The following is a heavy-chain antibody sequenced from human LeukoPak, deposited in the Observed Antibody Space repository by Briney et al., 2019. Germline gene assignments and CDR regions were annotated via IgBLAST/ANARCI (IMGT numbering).Heavy chain of an antibody. D-gene: IGHD4-17*01. CDR3: ARDHSTTVYYFDY. J-gene: IGHJ4*02. Sequence: GGSLRLSCAASGFTFSSYGMHWVRQAPGKGLEYVSAISRNGGTTDYAKSVKGRFTISRDNSKNTLYLQMGSLRAEDMAVYYCARDHSTTVYYFDYWGQGTLVTVSS. CDR1: GFTFSSYG. CDR2: ISRNGGTT. V-gene: IGHV3-64*01.